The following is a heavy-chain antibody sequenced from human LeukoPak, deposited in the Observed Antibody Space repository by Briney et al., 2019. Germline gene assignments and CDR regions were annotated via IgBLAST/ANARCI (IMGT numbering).Heavy chain of an antibody. D-gene: IGHD3-22*01. J-gene: IGHJ4*02. V-gene: IGHV3-30*02. CDR3: AKDRGSSGYYYY. CDR2: IRYDGSNK. Sequence: GGSLRLSCAASGFTFSSYDMHWVRQAPGKGLEWVAFIRYDGSNKYYADSVKGRFTISRDNSKNTLYLQMNSLRAEDTAVYYCAKDRGSSGYYYYWGQGTLVTVSS. CDR1: GFTFSSYD.